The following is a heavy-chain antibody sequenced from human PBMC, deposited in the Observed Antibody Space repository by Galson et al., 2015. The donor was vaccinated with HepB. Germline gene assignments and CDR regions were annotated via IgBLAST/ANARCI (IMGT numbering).Heavy chain of an antibody. V-gene: IGHV3-30*04. CDR3: ARGSSMGRSIIIRSSEYFHY. Sequence: SLRLSCAASGFTFSTYSMHWVRQAPGKGLEWVSFISRDGSNKNYADSVRGRFTISRDNSKNTLYLQLNNLRVEDTAVYYCARGSSMGRSIIIRSSEYFHYWGQGTPVTVS. CDR2: ISRDGSNK. CDR1: GFTFSTYS. J-gene: IGHJ1*01. D-gene: IGHD3-3*02.